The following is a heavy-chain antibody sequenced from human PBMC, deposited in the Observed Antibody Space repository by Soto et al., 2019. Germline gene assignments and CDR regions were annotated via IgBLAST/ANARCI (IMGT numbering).Heavy chain of an antibody. Sequence: SQTLSLTCAISGDSVSSNSAAWNWIRQSPSRGLEWLGRTYYRSKWYNDYAVSVKSRITINPDTSKNQFSLQLNSVTPEDTAVYYCATSSLGYCSSTSCYGHYNWFDPRGQGTLVTVSS. CDR1: GDSVSSNSAA. J-gene: IGHJ5*02. V-gene: IGHV6-1*01. CDR2: TYYRSKWYN. D-gene: IGHD2-2*01. CDR3: ATSSLGYCSSTSCYGHYNWFDP.